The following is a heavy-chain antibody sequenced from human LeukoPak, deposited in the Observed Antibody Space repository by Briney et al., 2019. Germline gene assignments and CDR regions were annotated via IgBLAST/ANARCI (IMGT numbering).Heavy chain of an antibody. Sequence: ASVKVSCKASGYTFTTYYMHWVRQPPGQGLEWMGIINPSDGSTAYAQKFEGRVIMTRDTSTSTVYMELSSLRSEETAVYYCARGYYGSGNYYADTFDFWGQGTMVTVSS. J-gene: IGHJ3*01. D-gene: IGHD3-10*01. V-gene: IGHV1-46*01. CDR2: INPSDGST. CDR3: ARGYYGSGNYYADTFDF. CDR1: GYTFTTYY.